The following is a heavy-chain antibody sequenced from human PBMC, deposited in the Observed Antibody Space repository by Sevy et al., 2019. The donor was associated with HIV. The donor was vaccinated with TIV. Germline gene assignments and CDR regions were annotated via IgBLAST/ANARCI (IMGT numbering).Heavy chain of an antibody. CDR3: ARDGNSGSYRYFDY. J-gene: IGHJ4*02. D-gene: IGHD1-26*01. CDR1: GFTFSNYG. V-gene: IGHV3-30*03. CDR2: ISYDGSNK. Sequence: GGSLRLSCAASGFTFSNYGMHWVRQAPGKGLEWVAVISYDGSNKYYADSVKGRFTISRDNSKNTLYLQMNSLRAEDTAVYYCARDGNSGSYRYFDYWGQGTLVTVSS.